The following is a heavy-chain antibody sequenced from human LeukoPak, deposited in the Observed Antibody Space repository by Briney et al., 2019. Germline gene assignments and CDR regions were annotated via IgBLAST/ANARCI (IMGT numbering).Heavy chain of an antibody. Sequence: SETLSLTCAVYGGSFSGYYWSWIRQPPGKGLEWIGEINHSGSTNYNPSLKSRVTISVDTSKNQFSLKLSSVTAADTAVYYCARHSEGWCFDYWGQGTLVTVSS. CDR1: GGSFSGYY. J-gene: IGHJ4*02. CDR2: INHSGST. CDR3: ARHSEGWCFDY. V-gene: IGHV4-34*01. D-gene: IGHD2-21*01.